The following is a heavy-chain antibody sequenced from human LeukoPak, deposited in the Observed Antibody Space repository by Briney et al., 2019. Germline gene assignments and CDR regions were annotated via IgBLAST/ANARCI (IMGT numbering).Heavy chain of an antibody. CDR3: ARDHTETSSLNFRNYYYYGMDI. D-gene: IGHD4-11*01. V-gene: IGHV4-31*03. J-gene: IGHJ6*02. CDR2: IYYSGST. Sequence: SPSETLSLTCTVSGGSIRSGDYSWNWIRQHPGKGLEWIGYIYYSGSTYYNPSLTSRVTMSVDTSKNQFSLKLSSVTAADTAIYYCARDHTETSSLNFRNYYYYGMDIWGQGTTVIVSS. CDR1: GGSIRSGDYS.